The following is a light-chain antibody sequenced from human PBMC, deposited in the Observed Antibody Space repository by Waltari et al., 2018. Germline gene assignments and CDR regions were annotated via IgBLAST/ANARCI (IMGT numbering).Light chain of an antibody. Sequence: QLVLTQSPSASASLGASVKLTCTLSSGHSSNLVAWPQQQPEKGPRFLMKVNSDGSHSKGDEIPDRFSGSSSGAERYLTISTVQSEDEAVYYCQTGGHGTWVFGGGTKLTVL. J-gene: IGLJ3*02. CDR2: VNSDGSH. CDR3: QTGGHGTWV. V-gene: IGLV4-69*02. CDR1: SGHSSNL.